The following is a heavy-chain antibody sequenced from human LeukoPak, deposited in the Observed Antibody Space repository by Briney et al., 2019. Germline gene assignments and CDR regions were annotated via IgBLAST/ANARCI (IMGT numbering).Heavy chain of an antibody. CDR1: GGSFGGYY. V-gene: IGHV4-34*01. CDR3: AKLPSLYYGSGRYYKHVDY. D-gene: IGHD3-10*01. J-gene: IGHJ4*02. CDR2: INHSGST. Sequence: SETLSLTCAVYGGSFGGYYWSWIRQPPGKGLEWIGEINHSGSTNYNPSLKSRVTISVDTSKNQFSLKLSSVTAGDTAVYYCAKLPSLYYGSGRYYKHVDYWGQGTLVTVSS.